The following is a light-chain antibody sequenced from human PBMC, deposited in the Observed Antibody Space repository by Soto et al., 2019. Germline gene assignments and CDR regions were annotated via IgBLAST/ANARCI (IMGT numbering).Light chain of an antibody. V-gene: IGKV3-15*01. CDR2: GAS. CDR1: ETFATN. J-gene: IGKJ1*01. CDR3: QQYFEWPPMT. Sequence: EVVMTQSPATLSVSRGERATLSCCASETFATNLAWYQQKPGQAPRLLSSGASTRAAGISDRFRGSGSGTEFTLTISSLRSEDSGFYYCQQYFEWPPMTFGQGTKVEI.